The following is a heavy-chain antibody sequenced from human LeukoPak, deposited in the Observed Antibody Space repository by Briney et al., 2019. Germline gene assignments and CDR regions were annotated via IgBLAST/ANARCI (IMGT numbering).Heavy chain of an antibody. CDR2: IHSGGSDV. D-gene: IGHD3-9*01. CDR3: VRGHSDILTGNYKWTPDY. Sequence: GGSLRLSCAASGFTFSSYKMNWVRQAPGRGLEWVSSIHSGGSDVYYADSVKGRFTVSRDNAKNSLFLPMNSLRAEDTALYYCVRGHSDILTGNYKWTPDYWGQGTLVTVSS. V-gene: IGHV3-21*06. CDR1: GFTFSSYK. J-gene: IGHJ4*02.